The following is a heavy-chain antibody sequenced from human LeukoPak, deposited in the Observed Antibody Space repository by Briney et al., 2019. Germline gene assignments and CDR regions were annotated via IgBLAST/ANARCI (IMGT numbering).Heavy chain of an antibody. Sequence: SETLSLTCTVSGGSISSSSYYWGWIRQRPGKGLEWIGRIYTSGSTNYNPSLKSRVTMSVDTSKNQFSLKLSSVTAADTAVYYCARGEVDTAMVSFDYWGQGTLVTVSS. CDR1: GGSISSSSYY. CDR2: IYTSGST. J-gene: IGHJ4*02. V-gene: IGHV4-39*07. D-gene: IGHD5-18*01. CDR3: ARGEVDTAMVSFDY.